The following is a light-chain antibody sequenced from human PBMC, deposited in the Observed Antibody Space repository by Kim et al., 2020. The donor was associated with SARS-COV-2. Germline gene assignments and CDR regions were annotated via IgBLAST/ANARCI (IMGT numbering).Light chain of an antibody. J-gene: IGLJ2*01. Sequence: QSVTIPGTGTSSDVGNYNFVSWYQQHPGKAPKVLIFEVSERPSGVPDRFSGSKSGNTASLTVSGLQAEDEADYYCSSYAGSNNVVFGGGTQLTVL. V-gene: IGLV2-8*01. CDR2: EVS. CDR1: SSDVGNYNF. CDR3: SSYAGSNNVV.